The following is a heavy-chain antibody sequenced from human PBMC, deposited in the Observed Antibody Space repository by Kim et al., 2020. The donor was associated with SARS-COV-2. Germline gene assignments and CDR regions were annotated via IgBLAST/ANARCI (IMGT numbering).Heavy chain of an antibody. J-gene: IGHJ6*02. V-gene: IGHV3-23*01. D-gene: IGHD3-22*01. CDR3: AKDLSELVRYGGYLILSYGMDV. Sequence: GGSLRLSCAASGFTFSSYAMSWVRQAPGKGLEWVSAISGSGGSTYYADSVKGRFTISRDNSKNTLYLQMNSLRAEDTAVYYCAKDLSELVRYGGYLILSYGMDVWGQGTTVTVSS. CDR2: ISGSGGST. CDR1: GFTFSSYA.